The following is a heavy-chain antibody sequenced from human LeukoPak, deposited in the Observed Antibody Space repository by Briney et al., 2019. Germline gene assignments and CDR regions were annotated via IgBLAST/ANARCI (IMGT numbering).Heavy chain of an antibody. Sequence: GASVKVSCKASGGTFSSYAISWVRQAPGQGLEWMGGIIPIFGTANYAQKFQGRVTITADESTSTAYMELSGLRSEDTAVYYCASGTTVTPYYFDYWGQGTLVTVSS. V-gene: IGHV1-69*13. J-gene: IGHJ4*02. CDR3: ASGTTVTPYYFDY. CDR1: GGTFSSYA. CDR2: IIPIFGTA. D-gene: IGHD4-17*01.